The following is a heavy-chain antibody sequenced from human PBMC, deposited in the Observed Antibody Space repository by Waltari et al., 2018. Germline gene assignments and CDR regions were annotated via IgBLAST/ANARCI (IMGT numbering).Heavy chain of an antibody. CDR3: ARGLDEEWLAT. J-gene: IGHJ5*02. CDR2: INHSGST. CDR1: GGSFSGYY. Sequence: QVQLQQWGAGLLKPSETLSLTCAVYGGSFSGYYWSWIRQPPGKGLEWIGEINHSGSTNYNPSLKSRVTISVDTSKNQFSLKLSSVTAADTAVYYCARGLDEEWLATWGQGTLVTVSS. D-gene: IGHD6-19*01. V-gene: IGHV4-34*01.